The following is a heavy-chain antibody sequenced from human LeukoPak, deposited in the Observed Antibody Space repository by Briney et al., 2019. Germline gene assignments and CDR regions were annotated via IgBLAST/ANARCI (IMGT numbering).Heavy chain of an antibody. CDR3: ARAGMGPRVWQQLDFDY. Sequence: ASVKVSCKASGYIFTDYYMHWVRQAPGQGLEWMGWINPNSGGTNYAQKFQGRVTMTRDTSISTAYMELSRLRSDDTAVYYCARAGMGPRVWQQLDFDYWGQGTLVTVSS. CDR2: INPNSGGT. D-gene: IGHD6-13*01. J-gene: IGHJ4*02. CDR1: GYIFTDYY. V-gene: IGHV1-2*02.